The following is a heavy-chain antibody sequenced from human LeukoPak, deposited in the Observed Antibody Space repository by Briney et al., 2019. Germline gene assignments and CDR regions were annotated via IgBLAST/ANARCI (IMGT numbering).Heavy chain of an antibody. J-gene: IGHJ1*01. CDR3: ARGGDYEYFQH. V-gene: IGHV1-18*01. CDR2: ISAYNGNT. CDR1: GYTFTNYG. Sequence: LRASVKVSCKPSGYTFTNYGITWVRQAPGQGLERMGWISAYNGNTNSAQKFQGRVTMTTDTSTTTAYMELRSLRSDDTAVYYCARGGDYEYFQHWGQGTLVTVSS. D-gene: IGHD4-17*01.